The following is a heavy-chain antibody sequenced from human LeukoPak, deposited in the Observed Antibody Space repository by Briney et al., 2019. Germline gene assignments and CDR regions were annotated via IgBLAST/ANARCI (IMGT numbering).Heavy chain of an antibody. CDR2: IYSGGST. CDR3: AKVRSGWYRDYFAY. V-gene: IGHV3-53*01. D-gene: IGHD6-19*01. J-gene: IGHJ4*02. Sequence: GGSLRLSCAASGFTVSSNYMSWIRQAPGKGLEWVSVIYSGGSTYYADSVKGRFTISRDNSKNTLHLQMNSLRAEDTAVYYCAKVRSGWYRDYFAYWGQGTLVTVSS. CDR1: GFTVSSNY.